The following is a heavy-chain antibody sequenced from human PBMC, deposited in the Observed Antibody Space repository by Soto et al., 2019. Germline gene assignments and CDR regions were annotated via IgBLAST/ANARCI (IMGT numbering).Heavy chain of an antibody. CDR1: GGSFSGHS. D-gene: IGHD3-22*01. CDR3: STRAYDTNGYYRFDP. CDR2: INHSGRV. Sequence: SETLSLTCAVYGGSFSGHSWTWIRQSPGKGLEWIGDINHSGRVNYSPSLKSRVTISMDKSKNQFSLTLSAVTAADTAMYYCSTRAYDTNGYYRFDPWGPGTLVTAS. V-gene: IGHV4-34*01. J-gene: IGHJ5*01.